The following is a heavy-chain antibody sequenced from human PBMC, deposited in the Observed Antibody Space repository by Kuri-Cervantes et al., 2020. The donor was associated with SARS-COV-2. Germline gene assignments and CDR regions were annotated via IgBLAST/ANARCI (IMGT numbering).Heavy chain of an antibody. CDR1: GGSISSYY. CDR2: IYYSGST. D-gene: IGHD1-26*01. CDR3: ARVSGAGAFDI. V-gene: IGHV4-59*08. Sequence: ESLKISCTVSGGSISSYYWSWIRQPPGKGLEWIGYIYYSGSTNYNPSLKSRVTISVDTSKNQFSLKLSSVTAADTAVYYCARVSGAGAFDIWGQGTMVTVSS. J-gene: IGHJ3*02.